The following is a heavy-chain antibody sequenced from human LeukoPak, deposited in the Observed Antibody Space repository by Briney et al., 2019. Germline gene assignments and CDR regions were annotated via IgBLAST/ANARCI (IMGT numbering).Heavy chain of an antibody. V-gene: IGHV3-66*02. D-gene: IGHD5-12*01. CDR1: GLTVSSNF. Sequence: GGSLRLSCAASGLTVSSNFMSWLRQAPGKGLEWVSVIHSDGRTFYADTVEGRFTVSRDNSNDVLFLQMNSLRAEDTAVYYCARDVGGMATGYFDYWGQGTPVTVSS. CDR3: ARDVGGMATGYFDY. CDR2: IHSDGRT. J-gene: IGHJ4*02.